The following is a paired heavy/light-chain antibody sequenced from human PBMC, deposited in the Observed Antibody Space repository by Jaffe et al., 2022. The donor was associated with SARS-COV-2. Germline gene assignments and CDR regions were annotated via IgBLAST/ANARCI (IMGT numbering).Light chain of an antibody. CDR3: QKYNSAPLT. CDR2: AAS. Sequence: DIQMTQSPSSLSASVGDRVTITCRASQGIRTYLAWYQQKPGKVPNLLIYAASTLQSGVPSRFSGSGSGTDFTLTISGLQPEDVATYYCQKYNSAPLTFGGGTKVDIK. J-gene: IGKJ4*01. CDR1: QGIRTY. V-gene: IGKV1-27*01.
Heavy chain of an antibody. V-gene: IGHV3-74*01. D-gene: IGHD2-15*01. J-gene: IGHJ6*02. CDR2: IDTDGSST. CDR1: GFTFSSYW. CDR3: ARGGVGYCSGGSCSDYYYHGMDV. Sequence: EVQLVESGGGLVQPGGSLRLSCAASGFTFSSYWMHWVRQAPGKGLVWVSRIDTDGSSTDYADSVEGRFTISRDNAKNTLYLQMNSLRVEDTAVYYCARGGVGYCSGGSCSDYYYHGMDVWGQGTTVTVSS.